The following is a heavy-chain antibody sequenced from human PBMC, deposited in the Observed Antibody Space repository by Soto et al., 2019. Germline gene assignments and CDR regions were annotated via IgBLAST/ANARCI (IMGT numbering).Heavy chain of an antibody. CDR1: GFIFSRYG. CDR3: ARDLPLYCRGDCNFDF. V-gene: IGHV3-30*03. CDR2: ISYDGGER. D-gene: IGHD2-21*02. Sequence: QVQLVESGGGVVQSGGSLRLSCGGSGFIFSRYGMHWVRQAPGKGLEWVTGISYDGGERFYADSVKGRFTISRDNSKNRLDLQMRSLRPEDTAVYYCARDLPLYCRGDCNFDFWGQGTLVTVSS. J-gene: IGHJ4*02.